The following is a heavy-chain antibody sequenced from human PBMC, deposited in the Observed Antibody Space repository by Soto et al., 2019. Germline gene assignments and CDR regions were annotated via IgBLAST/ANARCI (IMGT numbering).Heavy chain of an antibody. CDR1: GYSFSTYS. V-gene: IGHV5-51*01. CDR2: IHSGDSDA. J-gene: IGHJ4*02. CDR3: ARRGEWELMYYFAY. D-gene: IGHD1-26*01. Sequence: GESLKISCKGSGYSFSTYSIGWVRQMPGKGLEWMGNIHSGDSDARYSPSFQGQVTISVDKSINTAYLQWSSLKASDTAMYYCARRGEWELMYYFAYWGQGTLVTVSS.